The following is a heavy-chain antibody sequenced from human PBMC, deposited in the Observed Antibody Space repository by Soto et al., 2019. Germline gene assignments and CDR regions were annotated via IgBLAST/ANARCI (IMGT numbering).Heavy chain of an antibody. CDR2: LTDDGKEK. CDR3: AKVRFALKYYYGLDV. Sequence: VHLVESGGGVVQPGTSLRLSCVASGFTFSKYGMHWVRQAPGKGLEWVAILTDDGKEKYYADSVKGRFIISRDNSKNTLFLQMNTLSAEDTAVYYCAKVRFALKYYYGLDVWGQGTTVSVSS. J-gene: IGHJ6*02. CDR1: GFTFSKYG. V-gene: IGHV3-30*18. D-gene: IGHD3-16*01.